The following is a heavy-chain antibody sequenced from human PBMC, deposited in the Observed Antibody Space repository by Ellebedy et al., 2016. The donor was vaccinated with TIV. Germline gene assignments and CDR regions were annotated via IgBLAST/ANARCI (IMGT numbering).Heavy chain of an antibody. Sequence: GESLKISXAASGFTFSSYWMHWVRQAPGKGLVWVSRINSDGSSTSYADSVKGRFTISRDNAKNTLYLQMNSLRAEDTAVYYCARASTYCSSTSCYNVPDYWGQGTLVTVSS. D-gene: IGHD2-2*02. V-gene: IGHV3-74*01. J-gene: IGHJ4*02. CDR3: ARASTYCSSTSCYNVPDY. CDR1: GFTFSSYW. CDR2: INSDGSST.